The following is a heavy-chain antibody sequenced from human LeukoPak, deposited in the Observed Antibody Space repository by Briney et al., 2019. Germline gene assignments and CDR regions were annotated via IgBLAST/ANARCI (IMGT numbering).Heavy chain of an antibody. Sequence: GESLKISCMGPGYSFTTYWVGWVRQMPGKGLEWMGIIYPDDSDTRFSPSFHGQVTISADTSINTAYLQWSSLKASDSGMYYCIVAGAASRVDYWGQGTLVTVSS. D-gene: IGHD5-12*01. CDR1: GYSFTTYW. CDR3: IVAGAASRVDY. CDR2: IYPDDSDT. J-gene: IGHJ4*02. V-gene: IGHV5-51*01.